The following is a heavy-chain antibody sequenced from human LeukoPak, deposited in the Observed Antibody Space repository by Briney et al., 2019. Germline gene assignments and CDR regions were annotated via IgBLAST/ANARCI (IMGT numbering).Heavy chain of an antibody. D-gene: IGHD3-3*01. CDR2: IIPIFGTA. Sequence: ASVKVSCKASGGTFSSYAISWVRQAPGQGLEWMGGIIPIFGTANYAQKFQGRVTITTDESTSTAYMELSSLRSEDTAVYYCARVVQTGFLEWLLYPTEEYYYMDVWGKGTTVTVSS. CDR3: ARVVQTGFLEWLLYPTEEYYYMDV. V-gene: IGHV1-69*05. CDR1: GGTFSSYA. J-gene: IGHJ6*03.